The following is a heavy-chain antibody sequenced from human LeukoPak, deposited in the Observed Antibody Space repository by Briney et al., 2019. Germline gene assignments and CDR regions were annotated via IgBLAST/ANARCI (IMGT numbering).Heavy chain of an antibody. CDR3: ARPRGSYARAYDY. CDR2: INHSGST. J-gene: IGHJ4*02. CDR1: GGSFSGYY. Sequence: KPSETLSLTCAVYGGSFSGYYWSWIRQPPGKGLEWIGEINHSGSTNYNPSLKSRVTISVDTSKNQFSLKLSSVTAADTAVYYCARPRGSYARAYDYWGQGTLVTVSS. V-gene: IGHV4-34*01. D-gene: IGHD1-26*01.